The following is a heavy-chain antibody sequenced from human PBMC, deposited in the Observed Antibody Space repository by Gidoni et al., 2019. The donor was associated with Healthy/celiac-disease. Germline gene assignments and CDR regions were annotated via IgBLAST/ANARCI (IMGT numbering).Heavy chain of an antibody. V-gene: IGHV3-30-3*01. CDR1: GFTFSSYA. J-gene: IGHJ3*02. D-gene: IGHD6-19*01. CDR3: ARSLIAVARAFDI. Sequence: QVQLVESGGGVVQPGRSLRLSCAAPGFTFSSYARHWVRQAPGKGLEWLAVISYDGSNKYYADSVKGRFTISRDNSKNTLYLQMNSLRAEDTAVYYCARSLIAVARAFDIWGQGTMVTVSS. CDR2: ISYDGSNK.